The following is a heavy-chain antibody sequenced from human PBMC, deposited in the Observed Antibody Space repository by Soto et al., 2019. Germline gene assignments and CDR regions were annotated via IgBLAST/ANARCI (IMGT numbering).Heavy chain of an antibody. J-gene: IGHJ5*01. D-gene: IGHD6-13*01. CDR2: ISSSGSYI. CDR3: AKAGGYSGSFNWFAS. Sequence: GGSLRLSCAASGFTFASYTMNWVRQAPGKGLEWVSSISSSGSYIYYADSVKGRFSNSRDSAKNSLHLQMNSLRDEDTAVYYCAKAGGYSGSFNWFASWGQGTLVTVSS. V-gene: IGHV3-21*01. CDR1: GFTFASYT.